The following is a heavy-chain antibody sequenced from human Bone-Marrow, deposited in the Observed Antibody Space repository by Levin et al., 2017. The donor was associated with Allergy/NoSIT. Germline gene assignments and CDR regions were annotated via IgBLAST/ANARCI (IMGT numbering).Heavy chain of an antibody. Sequence: GGSLRLSCAASGFIFDHYSINWVRQAPGKGLEWVSSISSSSDYIYYADSVKGRFTISRDNAKDSLYLQMNSLRAEDTAVYYCARADYSNSGVYFDYWGQGTLVRVSS. CDR2: ISSSSDYI. J-gene: IGHJ4*02. CDR1: GFIFDHYS. CDR3: ARADYSNSGVYFDY. V-gene: IGHV3-21*01. D-gene: IGHD6-6*01.